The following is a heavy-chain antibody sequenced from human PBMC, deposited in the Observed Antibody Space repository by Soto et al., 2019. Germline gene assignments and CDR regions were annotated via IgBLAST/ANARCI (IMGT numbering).Heavy chain of an antibody. CDR1: GGTFSSYA. CDR2: IIPIVGTA. V-gene: IGHV1-69*13. Sequence: ASVKVSCKASGGTFSSYAISWVRQAPVQGLELMVGIIPIVGTANYSQKVQGRVTMTADESTSTSCIELSILRSEDTSVYYCAXXYGSGSYYKRGYYCYYGMDVWGQGTTVTVSS. D-gene: IGHD3-10*01. CDR3: AXXYGSGSYYKRGYYCYYGMDV. J-gene: IGHJ6*02.